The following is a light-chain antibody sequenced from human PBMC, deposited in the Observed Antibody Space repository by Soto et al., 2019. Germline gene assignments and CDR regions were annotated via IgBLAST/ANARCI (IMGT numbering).Light chain of an antibody. V-gene: IGKV1-39*01. CDR3: QQSYSTPQIT. J-gene: IGKJ5*01. CDR2: AAS. CDR1: QSISSY. Sequence: DIPMTQSPSSLSASVGDRVTITCRASQSISSYLNWYQQKPGKAPKLLIYAASSLQSGVPSRFSGSGSGTDFTHTISSLQPEDFATYYCQQSYSTPQITFGQGTRLQIK.